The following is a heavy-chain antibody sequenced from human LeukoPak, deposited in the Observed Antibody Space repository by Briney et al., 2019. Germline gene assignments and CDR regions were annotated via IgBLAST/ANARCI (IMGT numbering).Heavy chain of an antibody. Sequence: ASVKVSCKASGGTFSSYAISWVRQAPGQGLEWMGGIIPIFGTANYAQKFQGRVTMTRDTSTSTVYMELSSLRSEDTAVYYCASEHDSSGYYRRRSAFDIWGQGTMVTVSS. CDR1: GGTFSSYA. V-gene: IGHV1-69*05. CDR2: IIPIFGTA. J-gene: IGHJ3*02. CDR3: ASEHDSSGYYRRRSAFDI. D-gene: IGHD3-22*01.